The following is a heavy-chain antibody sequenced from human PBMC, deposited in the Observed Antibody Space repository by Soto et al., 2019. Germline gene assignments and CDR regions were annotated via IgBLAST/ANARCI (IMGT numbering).Heavy chain of an antibody. CDR1: VVSISSSNW. J-gene: IGHJ6*01. V-gene: IGHV4-4*02. CDR2: IYHSGST. Sequence: PSETLSLTCAFSVVSISSSNWWSWVRQPPGKGLEWIGEIYHSGSTNYNPSLKSRVTISVDKSKNKFSLKLSSVTAADTAVYYCAREGVGIVVVPDAHRLYYYGIQVLGQGTTGNVSS. CDR3: AREGVGIVVVPDAHRLYYYGIQV. D-gene: IGHD2-2*03.